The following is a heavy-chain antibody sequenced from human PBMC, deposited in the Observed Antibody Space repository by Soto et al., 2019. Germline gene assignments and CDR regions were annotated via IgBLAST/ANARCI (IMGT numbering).Heavy chain of an antibody. J-gene: IGHJ4*02. CDR1: EFTFSNYA. CDR2: ISYGGGKT. CDR3: ARGASPYSGYDYGDFDS. Sequence: GGSLRLSCAASEFTFSNYAMSWVRQAPGKGLEWVSAISYGGGKTYYVDSVKGRFTISRDNSKNTLYLQMNSLRAEDTSVYYCARGASPYSGYDYGDFDSWGQGTLVTVSS. V-gene: IGHV3-23*01. D-gene: IGHD5-12*01.